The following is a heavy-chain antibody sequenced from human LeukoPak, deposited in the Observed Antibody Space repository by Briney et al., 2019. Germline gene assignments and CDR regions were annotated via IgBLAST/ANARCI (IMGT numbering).Heavy chain of an antibody. Sequence: ASVKVSCKASGYTFTGYYMHWVRQAPGQGLEWMGWINPNSGGTNYAQKFQGRVTMTRDTSTSTVYMELSSLRSEDTAVYYCARDPILTGTSPPHGMDVWGQGTTVTVSS. CDR1: GYTFTGYY. V-gene: IGHV1-2*02. CDR3: ARDPILTGTSPPHGMDV. CDR2: INPNSGGT. J-gene: IGHJ6*02. D-gene: IGHD3-9*01.